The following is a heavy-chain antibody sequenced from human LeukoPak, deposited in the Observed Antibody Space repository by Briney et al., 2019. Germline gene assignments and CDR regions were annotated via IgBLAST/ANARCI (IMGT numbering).Heavy chain of an antibody. J-gene: IGHJ3*02. CDR3: ARSAPHASYMIPHGAFDI. V-gene: IGHV4-38-2*01. D-gene: IGHD3-22*01. CDR2: IYHSGST. CDR1: GYSISSGYY. Sequence: PSETLSLTCAVSGYSISSGYYWGWIRQPPGKGLEWIGSIYHSGSTYYNPSLKSRVTISVDTSKNQFSLKLSSVTAADTAVYYCARSAPHASYMIPHGAFDIWGQGTMATVSS.